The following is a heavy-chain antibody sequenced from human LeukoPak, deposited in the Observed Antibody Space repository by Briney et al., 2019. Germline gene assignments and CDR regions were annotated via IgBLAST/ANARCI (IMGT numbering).Heavy chain of an antibody. D-gene: IGHD5-18*01. J-gene: IGHJ4*02. CDR1: GLTFSSYW. V-gene: IGHV3-7*04. CDR2: IKQDGSEK. CDR3: ARGYNYGTF. Sequence: GGSLRLSCAASGLTFSSYWMSWVRQAPGKGLEWVANIKQDGSEKYYVDSVKGRFTISRDNAKNSLYLQMNSLRAEDTAVYYCARGYNYGTFWGQGTLVTVSS.